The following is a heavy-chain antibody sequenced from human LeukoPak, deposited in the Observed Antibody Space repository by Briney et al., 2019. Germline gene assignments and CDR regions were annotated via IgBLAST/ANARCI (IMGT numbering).Heavy chain of an antibody. J-gene: IGHJ5*02. CDR3: ARGYSSGWYHDL. D-gene: IGHD6-19*01. CDR2: INAGNGNT. V-gene: IGHV1-3*01. CDR1: GYTFTTSA. Sequence: ASVRVSSKASGYTFTTSAIHWVRQAPGQRLEWMGYINAGNGNTKYSEKFQGSVTFTRDTSASTACMELSSLRSEDTAVYYCARGYSSGWYHDLWGQGTLVTVSS.